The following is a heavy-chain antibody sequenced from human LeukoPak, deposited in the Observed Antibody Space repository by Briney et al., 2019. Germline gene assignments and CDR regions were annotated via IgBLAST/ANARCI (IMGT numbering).Heavy chain of an antibody. V-gene: IGHV1-18*01. CDR2: ISAYNGHT. CDR1: GYTFTNYG. Sequence: ASVKVSCKAFGYTFTNYGISWVRQAPGQGLEWMGWISAYNGHTNYAQRLQGRVTMTTDTSTSTAYMELRSLRSDDTAVYYCARDGNHVDIVAPNYYYYYMDVWGKGTTVTVSS. CDR3: ARDGNHVDIVAPNYYYYYMDV. D-gene: IGHD5-12*01. J-gene: IGHJ6*03.